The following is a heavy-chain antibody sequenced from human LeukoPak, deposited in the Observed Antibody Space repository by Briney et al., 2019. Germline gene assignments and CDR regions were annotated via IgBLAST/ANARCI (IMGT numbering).Heavy chain of an antibody. D-gene: IGHD3-22*01. CDR2: ISYDGSNK. Sequence: GGSLRLSCAVSGFTFSSYGMHWVRQAPGKGLEWVAVISYDGSNKYYADSVKGRFTISRDNSKNTLYLQMNSLRAEDTAVYYCANSNYYDSSGYYNEDYWGQGTLVTASS. J-gene: IGHJ4*02. CDR3: ANSNYYDSSGYYNEDY. V-gene: IGHV3-30*18. CDR1: GFTFSSYG.